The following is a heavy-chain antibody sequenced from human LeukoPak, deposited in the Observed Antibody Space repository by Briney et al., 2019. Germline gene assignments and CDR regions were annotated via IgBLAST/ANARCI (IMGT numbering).Heavy chain of an antibody. CDR1: GLAFSSYA. J-gene: IGHJ4*02. D-gene: IGHD1-26*01. V-gene: IGHV3-30*02. Sequence: PGGSLRLSCAASGLAFSSYAMSWVRQAPGKGLEWVAFIQNDGNNKFYADSVKGRFTISRDNSENTLYLQMNSLRTEDTAIYHCAKDEIQGVVGAGPGYWGQGTLVTVSS. CDR2: IQNDGNNK. CDR3: AKDEIQGVVGAGPGY.